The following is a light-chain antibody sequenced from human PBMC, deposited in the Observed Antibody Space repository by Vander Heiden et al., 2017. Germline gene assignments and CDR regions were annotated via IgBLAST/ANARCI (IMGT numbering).Light chain of an antibody. CDR3: QQYGNSPRT. Sequence: EIVLTQSPGTLSLSPGERATLACRASQCVNNNYLAWYHQKPGQAPRLLIYDASSRATGIPDRFSGSGSGTEYTLTISRLEPEDFAVYYCQQYGNSPRTFGQGTKVEIK. J-gene: IGKJ1*01. V-gene: IGKV3-20*01. CDR1: QCVNNNY. CDR2: DAS.